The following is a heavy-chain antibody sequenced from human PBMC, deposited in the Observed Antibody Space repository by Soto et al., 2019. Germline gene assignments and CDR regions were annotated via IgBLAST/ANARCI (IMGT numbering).Heavy chain of an antibody. CDR1: GFTVSSYA. J-gene: IGHJ3*02. Sequence: QVQLGESGGGVVQPGRSLRLSCAASGFTVSSYAMHWVRQAPGKGLEWVAVISYEGSNKYYADSVKGRFTISRDNSKNTLYLQMNSLRAEDTAVYYCARARWELDDAFDIWGQGTMVTVSS. V-gene: IGHV3-30-3*01. D-gene: IGHD1-26*01. CDR3: ARARWELDDAFDI. CDR2: ISYEGSNK.